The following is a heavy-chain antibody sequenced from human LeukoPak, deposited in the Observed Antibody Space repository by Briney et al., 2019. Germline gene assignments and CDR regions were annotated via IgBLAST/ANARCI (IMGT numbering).Heavy chain of an antibody. CDR3: ARGYLATQDAFDI. CDR1: GFTFDDYA. Sequence: GRSLRLSCAASGFTFDDYAMHWVRQAPGKGLEWVSGISWIGGSIGYADSVKGRFTISRDNAKNSLYLQMNSLRAEDTAVYYCARGYLATQDAFDIWGQGTMVTVSS. V-gene: IGHV3-9*01. J-gene: IGHJ3*02. D-gene: IGHD5-12*01. CDR2: ISWIGGSI.